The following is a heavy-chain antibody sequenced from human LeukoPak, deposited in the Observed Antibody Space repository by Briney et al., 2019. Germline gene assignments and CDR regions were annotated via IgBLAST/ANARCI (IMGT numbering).Heavy chain of an antibody. CDR1: GGSFSGYY. D-gene: IGHD1-26*01. CDR2: INHSGST. CDR3: ARRRVGATFYYYYYMDV. Sequence: SETLSLTCAVYGGSFSGYYWSWIRQPPGKGLEWIGEINHSGSTNYNPSLKSLVTISVDTSKNQFSLKLSSVTAADTSVYYCARRRVGATFYYYYYMDVWGKGTTVTVSS. V-gene: IGHV4-34*01. J-gene: IGHJ6*03.